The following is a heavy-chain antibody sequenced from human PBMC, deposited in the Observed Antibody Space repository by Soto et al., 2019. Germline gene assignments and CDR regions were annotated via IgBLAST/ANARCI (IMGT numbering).Heavy chain of an antibody. J-gene: IGHJ6*02. CDR1: GGSISSGGYY. CDR3: ARDQGPIYGMDV. D-gene: IGHD3-3*01. CDR2: IYYSGST. Sequence: KTSETLSLTCTVSGGSISSGGYYWSWIRQHPGKGLEWIGYIYYSGSTYYNPSLKSRVTISVDTSKNQFSLKLSSVTAADTAVYYCARDQGPIYGMDVWGQGTTVTVSS. V-gene: IGHV4-31*03.